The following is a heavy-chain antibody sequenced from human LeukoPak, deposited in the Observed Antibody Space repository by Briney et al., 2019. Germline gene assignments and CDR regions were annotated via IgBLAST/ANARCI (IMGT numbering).Heavy chain of an antibody. CDR2: MNPNSGNT. J-gene: IGHJ5*02. CDR3: ARGRSGYDFWSGYSTGGTYNWFDP. Sequence: ASVKVSCKASGYTFTSYDINWVRQATGQGLEWMGWMNPNSGNTGYARKFQGRVTITRNTSISTAYMELSSLRSEDTAVYYCARGRSGYDFWSGYSTGGTYNWFDPWGQGTLVTVSS. V-gene: IGHV1-8*03. CDR1: GYTFTSYD. D-gene: IGHD3-3*01.